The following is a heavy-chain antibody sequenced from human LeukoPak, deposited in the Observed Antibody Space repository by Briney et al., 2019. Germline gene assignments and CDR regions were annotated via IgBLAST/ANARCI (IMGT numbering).Heavy chain of an antibody. J-gene: IGHJ5*02. D-gene: IGHD2-2*01. V-gene: IGHV1-18*01. Sequence: ASVKVSCKASGYTFTSYGISWVRQAPGQGLEWMGWISAYNGNTNYAQKLQGRVTMTTDTSTSTAYMELRSLRSDDTAVYYCARDYCSSTSCPDYNWFDPWGQGTLVTVSS. CDR1: GYTFTSYG. CDR3: ARDYCSSTSCPDYNWFDP. CDR2: ISAYNGNT.